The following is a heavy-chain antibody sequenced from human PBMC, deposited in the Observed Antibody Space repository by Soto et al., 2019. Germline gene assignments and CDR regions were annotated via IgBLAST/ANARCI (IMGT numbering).Heavy chain of an antibody. CDR1: GFTFSSYA. J-gene: IGHJ4*02. Sequence: GGSLRLSCAASGFTFSSYAMSWVRQAPGKGLEWVSAISGSGGSTYYEDSVKGRFTISRDNSKNTLYLQMNSLRADDAAGYYCAKGGRGSGDCYYDYWGQGTLVTVSS. V-gene: IGHV3-23*01. CDR2: ISGSGGST. D-gene: IGHD2-21*02. CDR3: AKGGRGSGDCYYDY.